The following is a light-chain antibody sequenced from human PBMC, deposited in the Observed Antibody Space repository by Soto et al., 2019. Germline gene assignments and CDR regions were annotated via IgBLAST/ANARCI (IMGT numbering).Light chain of an antibody. Sequence: QSALTHPASVSASPGQSITISCTGASSDIGRYNYVSWYQQYPGKAPKLLIFEVSNRPSGVSSRFSGSKSGNTASLTISGLQADDEALYYCSSYTTSDTLLFGGGTQLTVL. V-gene: IGLV2-14*01. CDR1: SSDIGRYNY. J-gene: IGLJ2*01. CDR3: SSYTTSDTLL. CDR2: EVS.